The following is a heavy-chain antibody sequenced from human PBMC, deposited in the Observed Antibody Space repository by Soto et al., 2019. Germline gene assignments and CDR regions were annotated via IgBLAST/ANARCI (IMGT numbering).Heavy chain of an antibody. CDR3: ARGLGLYYFDY. J-gene: IGHJ4*02. D-gene: IGHD1-26*01. V-gene: IGHV1-3*01. CDR2: INAGNGNT. Sequence: ASVKVSCKASGYTFTSYAMHWVRQAPGQRLEWMGWINAGNGNTKYSQKFQVRVTITRDTSASTAYMELSSLRSEDTAVYYCARGLGLYYFDYWGQGTLVTVSS. CDR1: GYTFTSYA.